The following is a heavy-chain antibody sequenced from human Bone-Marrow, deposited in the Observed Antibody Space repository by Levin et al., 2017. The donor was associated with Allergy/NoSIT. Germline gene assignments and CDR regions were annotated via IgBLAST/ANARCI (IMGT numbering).Heavy chain of an antibody. Sequence: SETLSLTCAVSGGSISSDPYFWSWIRHHPRKGLEWIGYIYYSGRSYSNPSLKSRLTISVDTSKNHFSLKLSSVTAADSAVYYCARGSSDFGDYGCYCDVWGRGTLVTVSS. V-gene: IGHV4-31*11. CDR2: IYYSGRS. D-gene: IGHD4-17*01. CDR1: GGSISSDPYF. J-gene: IGHJ4*02. CDR3: ARGSSDFGDYGCYCDV.